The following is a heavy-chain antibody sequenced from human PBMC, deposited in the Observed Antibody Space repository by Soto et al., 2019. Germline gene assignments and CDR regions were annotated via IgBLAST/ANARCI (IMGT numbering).Heavy chain of an antibody. Sequence: EVQLVESGGGLVQPGGSLRLSCAASGFTFNTSWMSWVRRAPGKGLEWVAHMNQHGSEKYYVDSVKGRFTISGDDAKNSLYLQMNSLGAEDTAVYYCVSWVGSSYWGQGTLVTVSS. J-gene: IGHJ4*02. D-gene: IGHD3-10*01. CDR2: MNQHGSEK. CDR1: GFTFNTSW. CDR3: VSWVGSSY. V-gene: IGHV3-7*05.